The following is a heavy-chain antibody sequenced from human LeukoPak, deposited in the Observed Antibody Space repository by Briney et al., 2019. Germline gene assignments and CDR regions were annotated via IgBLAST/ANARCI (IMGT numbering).Heavy chain of an antibody. J-gene: IGHJ6*02. D-gene: IGHD3-10*01. V-gene: IGHV3-74*01. CDR2: INSDGSST. Sequence: GGSLRLPCAASGFTFSNYWMHWVRQAPGKGLVWVSRINSDGSSTTYADSVKGRFTISKDNAKNTLYLQMNSLRAEDTAVYYCARDYGRSRDYGMDVWGQGTTVTVSS. CDR1: GFTFSNYW. CDR3: ARDYGRSRDYGMDV.